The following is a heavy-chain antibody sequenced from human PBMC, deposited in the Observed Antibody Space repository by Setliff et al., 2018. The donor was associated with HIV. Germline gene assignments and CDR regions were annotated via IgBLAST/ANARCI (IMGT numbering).Heavy chain of an antibody. CDR2: ITWNRAII. V-gene: IGHV3-9*01. D-gene: IGHD1-26*01. J-gene: IGHJ4*02. CDR3: ATDCAVVGGTGSLDS. Sequence: SLKISCTASGFNFNHYAMHWVRQVPGKGLEWVSGITWNRAIIAYMDSVKGRFTISRDNAKNSLYLQMNSLRVEDTAVYYCATDCAVVGGTGSLDSWGQGTLVTVSS. CDR1: GFNFNHYA.